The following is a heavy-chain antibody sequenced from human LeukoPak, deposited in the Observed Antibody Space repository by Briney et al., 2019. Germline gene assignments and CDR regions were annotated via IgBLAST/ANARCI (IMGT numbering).Heavy chain of an antibody. CDR2: ISSDGGQT. Sequence: GGSLRLSCAASGFSFGSYALHWVRPAPGKGLEWVAIISSDGGQTSYSDSVRGRFTISRDNSKSTIYLQVTSLRTEDTAVDYCARDTGRTTGAPYTLKYWGQGTLVTVSS. CDR3: ARDTGRTTGAPYTLKY. J-gene: IGHJ4*02. V-gene: IGHV3-30*01. D-gene: IGHD1-1*01. CDR1: GFSFGSYA.